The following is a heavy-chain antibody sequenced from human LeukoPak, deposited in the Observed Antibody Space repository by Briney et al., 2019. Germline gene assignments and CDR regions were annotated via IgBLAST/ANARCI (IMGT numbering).Heavy chain of an antibody. Sequence: GGSLRLSCAASRFTFSSYSMNWVRQAPGKGLEWVSYISSSSSTIYYADSVKGRFTISRDNAKNSMYLQMNSLRDEEAGVYYCSRYGMVRGVIIWDAFDIWGEGTMVSVSS. J-gene: IGHJ3*02. CDR3: SRYGMVRGVIIWDAFDI. V-gene: IGHV3-48*02. CDR2: ISSSSSTI. D-gene: IGHD3-10*01. CDR1: RFTFSSYS.